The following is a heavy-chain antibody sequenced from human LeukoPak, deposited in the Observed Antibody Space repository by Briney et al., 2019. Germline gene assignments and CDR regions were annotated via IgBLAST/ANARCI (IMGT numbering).Heavy chain of an antibody. CDR3: AKDIWRLGEFDAFDI. D-gene: IGHD3-16*01. J-gene: IGHJ3*02. V-gene: IGHV3-9*01. Sequence: GRSLRLSCAASGFTFDDYAMHWVRQAPGKGLEWVSGISWNSGSMGYADSVKGRFTISRDNAKNSLYLQMNSLRAEDTALYYCAKDIWRLGEFDAFDIWGQGTMVTVSS. CDR1: GFTFDDYA. CDR2: ISWNSGSM.